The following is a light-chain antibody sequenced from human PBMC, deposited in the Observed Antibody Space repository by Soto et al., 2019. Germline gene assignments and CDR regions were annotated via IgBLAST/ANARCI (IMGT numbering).Light chain of an antibody. CDR1: QDISNY. Sequence: DIQMTQSPSSLSASVGDRVTITCQASQDISNYLNWYQQKPGKAPKLLIYDASNLETGVPSRFNASGSGTDFTLTISSLQPEDIATYYCQQYDNLPLSFGPGTKVDIK. CDR3: QQYDNLPLS. J-gene: IGKJ3*01. CDR2: DAS. V-gene: IGKV1-33*01.